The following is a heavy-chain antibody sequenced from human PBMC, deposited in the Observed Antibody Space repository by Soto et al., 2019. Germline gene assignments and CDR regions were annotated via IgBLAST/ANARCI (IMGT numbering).Heavy chain of an antibody. Sequence: QVQLQGSGPRLVKPSQTLSLTCTVSGDSISDVNYYWSWIRQSPDKGLEWIGHTYDGGSTYSNPSLKXRXTXSXXTSKNQFSLQLSSMSAADTAVYYCTRGPSGDKVDYWGQGTLVTVSS. V-gene: IGHV4-30-4*01. D-gene: IGHD7-27*01. CDR1: GDSISDVNYY. J-gene: IGHJ4*02. CDR2: TYDGGST. CDR3: TRGPSGDKVDY.